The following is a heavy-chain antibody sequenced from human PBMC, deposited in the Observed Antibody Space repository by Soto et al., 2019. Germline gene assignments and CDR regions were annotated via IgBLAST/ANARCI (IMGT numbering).Heavy chain of an antibody. V-gene: IGHV4-59*08. CDR3: ASIHCSGGSCYHPFDY. CDR1: GGSISSYY. CDR2: IYYSGST. J-gene: IGHJ4*02. D-gene: IGHD2-15*01. Sequence: PSETLSLTCTVSGGSISSYYWSWIRQPPGKGLEWIGYIYYSGSTNYNPSLKSRVTISVDTSKNQFSLKLSSVTAADTAVYYCASIHCSGGSCYHPFDYWGQGTLVTVSS.